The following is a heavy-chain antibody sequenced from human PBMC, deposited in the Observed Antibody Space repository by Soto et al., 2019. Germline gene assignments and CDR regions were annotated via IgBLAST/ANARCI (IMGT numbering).Heavy chain of an antibody. CDR1: GFTFSSYE. D-gene: IGHD6-13*01. CDR2: ISFDGSFK. V-gene: IGHV3-30*03. Sequence: GGSLRLSCTASGFTFSSYEMNWVRQAPGKGLEWVAVISFDGSFKYYADSVKGRFTISRDNSKNTLYLQINSLRTEDTAVYYCATIAAPPAFNIWGQGTMVTVSS. J-gene: IGHJ3*02. CDR3: ATIAAPPAFNI.